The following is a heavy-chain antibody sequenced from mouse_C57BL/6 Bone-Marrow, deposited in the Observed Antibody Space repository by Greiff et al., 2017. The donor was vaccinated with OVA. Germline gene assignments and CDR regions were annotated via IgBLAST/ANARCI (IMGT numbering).Heavy chain of an antibody. D-gene: IGHD2-12*01. CDR2: INPSSGYT. V-gene: IGHV1-7*01. Sequence: VQLQQSGAELAKPGASVTLSCKASGYTFTSYWMHWVKQRPGQGLEWIGYINPSSGYTKYNQKFKDKATLTADKSSSTAYMQLSSLTYEDSAVYYCARRIRRGDWYFDVWGTGTTVTVSS. CDR3: ARRIRRGDWYFDV. J-gene: IGHJ1*03. CDR1: GYTFTSYW.